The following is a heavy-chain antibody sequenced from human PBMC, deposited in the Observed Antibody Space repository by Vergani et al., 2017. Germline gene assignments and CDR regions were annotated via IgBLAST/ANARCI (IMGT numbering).Heavy chain of an antibody. CDR2: IWYDGSNK. J-gene: IGHJ6*02. V-gene: IGHV3-33*01. CDR1: GFTFSSYG. Sequence: QVQLVESGGGVVQPGRSLRLSCAASGFTFSSYGMHWVRQAPGKGLEWVAVIWYDGSNKYYADSVKGRFTLSRDNSKNTLYLQMNSLRAEGTAVYYCARATDPCTMVRGSYGSGDGSTGGECDIDVWGQGTMVTVSS. D-gene: IGHD3-10*01. CDR3: ARATDPCTMVRGSYGSGDGSTGGECDIDV.